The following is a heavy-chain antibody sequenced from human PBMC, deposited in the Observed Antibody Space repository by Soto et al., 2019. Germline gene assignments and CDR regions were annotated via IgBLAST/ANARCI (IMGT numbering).Heavy chain of an antibody. Sequence: QVQLVESGGGLVKPGGSLRLSCAASAFIISDNYMSWIRQAPGKGLEWVSYISGSGTTIYYADSVKGRFTISRDNGKNSLYLQMSSLRAEDTAVYYCARVGCSGGSCPLDYWGQGTLVTVSS. CDR1: AFIISDNY. CDR3: ARVGCSGGSCPLDY. V-gene: IGHV3-11*01. CDR2: ISGSGTTI. J-gene: IGHJ4*02. D-gene: IGHD2-15*01.